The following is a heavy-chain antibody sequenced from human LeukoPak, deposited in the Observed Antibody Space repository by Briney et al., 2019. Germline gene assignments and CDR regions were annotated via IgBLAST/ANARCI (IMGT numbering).Heavy chain of an antibody. Sequence: ASVKVSCKASGYTFTGYYMHWVRQAPGQGLEWMGWINPNSGGTNYAQKFQGRVTMTRDTSISTAYMELRSLRSDDTAVYYCAREGYSSSWTLDYWGQGTLVTVSS. V-gene: IGHV1-2*02. CDR1: GYTFTGYY. CDR2: INPNSGGT. D-gene: IGHD6-13*01. J-gene: IGHJ4*02. CDR3: AREGYSSSWTLDY.